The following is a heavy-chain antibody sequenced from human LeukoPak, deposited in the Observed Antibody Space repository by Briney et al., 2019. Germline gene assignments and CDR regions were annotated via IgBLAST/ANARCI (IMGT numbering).Heavy chain of an antibody. CDR3: ARARYYYDSSGYPNY. V-gene: IGHV1-46*01. Sequence: ASVKVSCKASGYTFTGYYMHWVRQAPGQGLEWMGIINPSGGSTSYAQKFQGRVTMTRDTSTSTVYMELSSLRSEDTAVYYCARARYYYDSSGYPNYWGQGTLVTVSS. CDR2: INPSGGST. J-gene: IGHJ4*02. D-gene: IGHD3-22*01. CDR1: GYTFTGYY.